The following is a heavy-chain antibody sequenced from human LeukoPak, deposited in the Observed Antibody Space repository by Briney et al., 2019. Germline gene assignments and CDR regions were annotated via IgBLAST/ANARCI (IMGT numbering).Heavy chain of an antibody. J-gene: IGHJ4*02. V-gene: IGHV3-21*01. D-gene: IGHD2-2*01. CDR2: ISSSSSYI. Sequence: GGSLRISCASSGFTCRSYSMNWVRQDAGKKLDWVSCISSSSSYIYYADSVKGRFTISRDNAKNSLYLQMNSLRAEDTAVYYCARSRYYCSSTSCSYDYWGQGTLVTVSS. CDR1: GFTCRSYS. CDR3: ARSRYYCSSTSCSYDY.